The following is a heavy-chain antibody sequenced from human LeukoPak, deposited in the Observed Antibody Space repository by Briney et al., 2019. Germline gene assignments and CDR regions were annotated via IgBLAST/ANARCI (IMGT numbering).Heavy chain of an antibody. CDR1: GGSISSYY. CDR3: ARVRDSSGYYKYYYYYMDV. Sequence: SETLSLTCTVSGGSISSYYWSWIRQPPGKGLEWIGYIYYSGSTNYNPSLKSRVTISVDTSKNQFSLKLSSVTAADTAVYYCARVRDSSGYYKYYYYYMDVWGKGATVTVSS. CDR2: IYYSGST. D-gene: IGHD3-22*01. J-gene: IGHJ6*03. V-gene: IGHV4-59*01.